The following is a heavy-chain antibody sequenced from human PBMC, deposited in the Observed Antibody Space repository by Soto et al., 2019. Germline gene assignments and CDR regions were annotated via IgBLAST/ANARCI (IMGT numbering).Heavy chain of an antibody. CDR2: IYYSGST. V-gene: IGHV4-59*08. Sequence: SETLSLTCTVSGGSISSYYWSWIRQPPGKGLEWIGYIYYSGSTNYNPSLKSRVTISVDTSKNQFSLKLSSVTAADTAVYYCARLMITFGGVIGPFDYWGQGTLLTVSS. J-gene: IGHJ4*02. D-gene: IGHD3-16*02. CDR1: GGSISSYY. CDR3: ARLMITFGGVIGPFDY.